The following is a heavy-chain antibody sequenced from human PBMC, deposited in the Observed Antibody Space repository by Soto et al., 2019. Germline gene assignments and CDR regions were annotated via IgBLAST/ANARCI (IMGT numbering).Heavy chain of an antibody. CDR1: VGSFSVYY. CDR3: ARGKWELLYDY. V-gene: IGHV4-34*01. CDR2: INHSGST. D-gene: IGHD1-26*01. Sequence: PAETLCISCAVYVGSFSVYYWGWIRQPPGKGLEWIGEINHSGSTNYNPSLKSRVTISVDTSKNQFSLKLSSVTAADTAVYYCARGKWELLYDYWGQGTLVTVS. J-gene: IGHJ4*02.